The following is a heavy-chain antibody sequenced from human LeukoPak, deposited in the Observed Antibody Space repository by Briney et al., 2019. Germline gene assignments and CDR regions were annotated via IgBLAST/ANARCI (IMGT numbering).Heavy chain of an antibody. J-gene: IGHJ4*02. CDR2: INHSGST. D-gene: IGHD3-10*02. CDR1: GGAFSGYY. V-gene: IGHV4-34*01. CDR3: ASVRGVTHFDY. Sequence: SQSLSLTCALYGGAFSGYYWGWIRQPPGKGLEWIGEINHSGSTNYNPSLKSRVTISVDTSKNQFPLKLSSVTAADPAVYYCASVRGVTHFDYWGQGTLVTVSS.